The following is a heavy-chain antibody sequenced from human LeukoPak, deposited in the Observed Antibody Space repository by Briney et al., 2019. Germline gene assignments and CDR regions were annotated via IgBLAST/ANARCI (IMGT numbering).Heavy chain of an antibody. D-gene: IGHD5-18*01. CDR2: INHSGST. V-gene: IGHV4-34*01. Sequence: SETLSLTCAVYGGSFSGYYWSWIRQPPGKGLEWIGEINHSGSTNYNPSHKSRVTISVDTSKNQFSLKLSSVTAADTAVYYCARGQKVDTAMVKAFDYWGQGTLVTVSS. J-gene: IGHJ4*02. CDR1: GGSFSGYY. CDR3: ARGQKVDTAMVKAFDY.